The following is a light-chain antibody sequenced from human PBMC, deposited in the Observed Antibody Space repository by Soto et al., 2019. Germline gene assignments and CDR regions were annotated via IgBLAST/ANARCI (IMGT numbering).Light chain of an antibody. CDR2: AAS. J-gene: IGKJ4*01. Sequence: DLQLTQAPSFLSASVGDRVTITCRASQGISPYLVWYQQKPGKAPKLLIYAASTLQSGVPSRFSGSGSATEFTLTVNSLKPEYFATYYCQQLNSYPLTFGGGTKVEV. CDR3: QQLNSYPLT. CDR1: QGISPY. V-gene: IGKV1-9*01.